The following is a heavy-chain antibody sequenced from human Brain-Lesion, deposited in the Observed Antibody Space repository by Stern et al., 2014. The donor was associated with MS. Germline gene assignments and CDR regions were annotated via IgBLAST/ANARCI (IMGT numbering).Heavy chain of an antibody. CDR1: GFTFGSCA. CDR2: VSYEGSKE. V-gene: IGHV3-30*18. Sequence: VQLVESGGGVVQPGRPLRLSCVASGFTFGSCAMHWVRQAPGKGLERVAGVSYEGSKEDYADNVKGRFTITRDNSQNTLYIQMSSLRPEDTAVYYCAKDRQYLTYFFDHWGQGSLVTVSS. CDR3: AKDRQYLTYFFDH. D-gene: IGHD2/OR15-2a*01. J-gene: IGHJ5*02.